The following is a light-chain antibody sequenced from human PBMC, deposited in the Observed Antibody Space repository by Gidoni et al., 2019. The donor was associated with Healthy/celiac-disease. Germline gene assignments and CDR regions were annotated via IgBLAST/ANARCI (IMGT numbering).Light chain of an antibody. V-gene: IGKV1-8*01. J-gene: IGKJ2*01. CDR3: QQYYSYPRT. Sequence: AIRMTQSPSPFSASTGDRVTITWRASQGISSYLAWYQQKPGKAPKLLIYAASTLQSGVPSRFSGRGSGTDFTLTISCLQSEDFATYYCQQYYSYPRTFGKGTKLEIK. CDR2: AAS. CDR1: QGISSY.